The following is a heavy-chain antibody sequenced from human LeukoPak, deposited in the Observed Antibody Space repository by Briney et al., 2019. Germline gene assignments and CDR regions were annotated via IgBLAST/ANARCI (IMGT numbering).Heavy chain of an antibody. CDR3: AKDLVDSGPYYGMDV. Sequence: GGSLRLSCAASGFTFSSYGMHWVRQAPGKGLEWVAVISYDGSNKYYADSVKGRFTISRDNSKNTLYLQMNSLRAEDTAVYYCAKDLVDSGPYYGMDVWGQGTTVTVSS. V-gene: IGHV3-30*18. D-gene: IGHD2-2*01. J-gene: IGHJ6*02. CDR2: ISYDGSNK. CDR1: GFTFSSYG.